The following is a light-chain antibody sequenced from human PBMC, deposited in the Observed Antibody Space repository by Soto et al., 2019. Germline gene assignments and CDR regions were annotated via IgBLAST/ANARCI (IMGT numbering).Light chain of an antibody. V-gene: IGKV2-28*01. Sequence: DIVMTQSPLSLPVTPGEPASISCRSTQSLLHSYGYNYLDWCLQKPGQSPQLLIYLGSNRSSGVPDRFSGSGSGTDFTLKISRVEAEDVGVYYCMQALQSPRTFGQGTKVEIK. CDR1: QSLLHSYGYNY. CDR2: LGS. J-gene: IGKJ1*01. CDR3: MQALQSPRT.